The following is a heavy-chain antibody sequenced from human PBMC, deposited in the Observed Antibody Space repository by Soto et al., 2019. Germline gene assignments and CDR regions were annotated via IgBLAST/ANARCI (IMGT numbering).Heavy chain of an antibody. CDR2: IIPIFGTA. CDR3: ASTHYYDSSGYYGHPTKFDY. D-gene: IGHD3-22*01. V-gene: IGHV1-69*01. J-gene: IGHJ4*02. CDR1: GGTFSSYA. Sequence: QVQLVQSGAEVKKPGSSVKVSCKASGGTFSSYAISWVRQAPGQGLEWMGGIIPIFGTANYAQKFQGRVTITADESTRTAYMELSSLRSEDTAVYYCASTHYYDSSGYYGHPTKFDYWGQGTLVTVSS.